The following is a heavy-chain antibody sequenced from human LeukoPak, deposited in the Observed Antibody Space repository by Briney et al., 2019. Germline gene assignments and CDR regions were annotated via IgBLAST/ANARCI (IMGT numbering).Heavy chain of an antibody. CDR2: INPSGGST. Sequence: GASVKVSCKASGYTFTSYYMHWVRQAPGQGLEWMGIINPSGGSTSYAQKFQGRVTMTRGMSTSTVYMELSSLRSEDTAVYYCARDTTVVRTPPMGAFDIWGQGTMVTVSS. D-gene: IGHD4-23*01. V-gene: IGHV1-46*01. CDR3: ARDTTVVRTPPMGAFDI. J-gene: IGHJ3*02. CDR1: GYTFTSYY.